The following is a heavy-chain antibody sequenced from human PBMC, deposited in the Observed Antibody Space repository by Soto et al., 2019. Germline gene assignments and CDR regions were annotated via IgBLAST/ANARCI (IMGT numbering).Heavy chain of an antibody. CDR2: ISGSGGST. CDR1: GFTFSSYA. J-gene: IGHJ4*02. D-gene: IGHD3-10*01. V-gene: IGHV3-23*01. CDR3: AKGGKAYYGSGSYYTGSLDY. Sequence: LRLSCAASGFTFSSYAMSWVRQAPGKGLEWVSAISGSGGSTYYADSVKGRFTISRDNSKNTLYLQMNSLRAEDTAVYYCAKGGKAYYGSGSYYTGSLDYWGQGTLVTVSS.